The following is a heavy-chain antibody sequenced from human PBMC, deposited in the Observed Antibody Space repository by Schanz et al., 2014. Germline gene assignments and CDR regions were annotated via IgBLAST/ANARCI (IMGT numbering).Heavy chain of an antibody. CDR1: GFSFSDYG. J-gene: IGHJ4*02. CDR3: TGGGFDY. Sequence: VQLVESGGGVVQPGRSLRLSCAGSGFSFSDYGMNWVRQAPGKGLEWLSFLSSGSSTRYQADSVKGRFTVFRANSENTLYLRMTDLRSEDTAIYFCTGGGFDYWGRGTLVTVSS. CDR2: LSSGSSTR. V-gene: IGHV3-48*04.